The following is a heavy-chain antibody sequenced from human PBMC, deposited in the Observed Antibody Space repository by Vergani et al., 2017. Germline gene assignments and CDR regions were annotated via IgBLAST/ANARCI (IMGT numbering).Heavy chain of an antibody. V-gene: IGHV4-61*02. D-gene: IGHD1-1*01. CDR2: IYTSGST. CDR1: GGSISSGSYY. Sequence: QVQLQQWGAGLLKPSQTLSLTCTVSGGSISSGSYYWSWIRQPAGKGLEWIGRIYTSGSTNYNPSLKSRVTISVDTSKNQFSLKLSSVTAADTAVYYCARGVGTADAFDIWGQGTMVTVSS. CDR3: ARGVGTADAFDI. J-gene: IGHJ3*02.